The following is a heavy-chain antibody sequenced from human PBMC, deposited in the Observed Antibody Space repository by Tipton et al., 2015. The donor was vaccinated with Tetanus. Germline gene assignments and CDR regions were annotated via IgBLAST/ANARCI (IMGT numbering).Heavy chain of an antibody. V-gene: IGHV1-18*01. CDR1: GYTFTSYG. Sequence: QVQLVQSGAEVKKPGASVKVSCKASGYTFTSYGISWVRQAPGQGLEWMGWISAYNGNTNYAQKLQDRVTMTTDTSTSTAYMELRSLRSDDTAVHSCAGDSTNYGDYGGLGCWGQGTLFTVSS. D-gene: IGHD4-17*01. J-gene: IGHJ4*02. CDR3: AGDSTNYGDYGGLGC. CDR2: ISAYNGNT.